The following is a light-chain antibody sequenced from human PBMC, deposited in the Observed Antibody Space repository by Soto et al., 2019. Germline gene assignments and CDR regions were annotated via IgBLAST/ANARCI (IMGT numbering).Light chain of an antibody. CDR3: QQYNNWPPPLT. Sequence: EIVMTQSPATLSVSPGERATLSCRASQSVSSNLAWYQQKPGQAPRLLLFGASTRATGIPARFSGSGSGTDFTLTISSLQSEDFAVYYCQQYNNWPPPLTFGGGTKVEIK. J-gene: IGKJ4*01. CDR1: QSVSSN. CDR2: GAS. V-gene: IGKV3-15*01.